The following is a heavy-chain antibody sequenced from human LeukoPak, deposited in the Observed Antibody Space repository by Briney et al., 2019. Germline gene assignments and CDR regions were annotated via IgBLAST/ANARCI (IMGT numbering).Heavy chain of an antibody. CDR3: ARARTMRGPETPPYYFDH. Sequence: ASVKVSCKASGYTLTTYDITWVRQAAGQGLEWMGWMNPSSGDTGFPQKFQGRVTLTRNTSINTAYMELSSLTPEDTAVYYCARARTMRGPETPPYYFDHWGRGTLVTVSS. CDR1: GYTLTTYD. CDR2: MNPSSGDT. J-gene: IGHJ4*02. V-gene: IGHV1-8*03. D-gene: IGHD2-15*01.